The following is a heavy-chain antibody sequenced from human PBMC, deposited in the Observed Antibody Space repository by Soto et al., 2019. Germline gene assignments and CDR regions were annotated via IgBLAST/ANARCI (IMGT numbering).Heavy chain of an antibody. D-gene: IGHD2-8*02. J-gene: IGHJ4*02. Sequence: QVQLQESGPGLVKPSHTLSLTCTVTGDSITSGGYYWSWIRQHPGKGLEWLGYIYGSGGSGRTLYNPSLKSRITRSVDASKAPFSLNLGSVTVADTAVYFCARKQAGYFSGIDYCGQGALVTVAS. CDR2: IYGSGGSGRT. CDR1: GDSITSGGYY. CDR3: ARKQAGYFSGIDY. V-gene: IGHV4-31*03.